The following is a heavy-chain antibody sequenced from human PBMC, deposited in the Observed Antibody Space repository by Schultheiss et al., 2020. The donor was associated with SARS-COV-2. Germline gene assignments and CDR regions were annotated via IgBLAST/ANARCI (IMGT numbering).Heavy chain of an antibody. D-gene: IGHD4-23*01. Sequence: ASVKVSCKASGYTFTGYYMNWVRQAPGQGFEWMGWINPKSGGTNYAQSFQGRVTMTRDTSINTAYMELSGLRSDDTAVYYCASADRYGGPDYWGQGTLVTVSS. CDR1: GYTFTGYY. CDR2: INPKSGGT. V-gene: IGHV1-2*02. CDR3: ASADRYGGPDY. J-gene: IGHJ4*02.